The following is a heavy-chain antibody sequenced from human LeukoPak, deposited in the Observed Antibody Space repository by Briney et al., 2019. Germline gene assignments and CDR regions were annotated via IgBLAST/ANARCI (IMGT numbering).Heavy chain of an antibody. V-gene: IGHV4-61*05. CDR3: ARHNRKSSDHRGWFDP. J-gene: IGHJ5*02. Sequence: PSETLSLTCIISDDSISSSTYYWGWIRQPPGKGLEWIGYIYYSGSTNYNPSLKGRVTISVDTSKNQFSLKLSSVTAADTAVYYCARHNRKSSDHRGWFDPWGQGTLVTVSS. CDR1: DDSISSSTYY. CDR2: IYYSGST. D-gene: IGHD1-14*01.